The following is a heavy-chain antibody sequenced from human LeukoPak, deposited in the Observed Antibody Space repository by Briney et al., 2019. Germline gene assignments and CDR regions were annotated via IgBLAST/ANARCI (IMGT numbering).Heavy chain of an antibody. CDR3: ARDSSGTTFDY. V-gene: IGHV3-23*01. D-gene: IGHD1-7*01. CDR1: GFTFSSYA. J-gene: IGHJ4*02. CDR2: ISGSGGST. Sequence: PGESLRLSCAASGFTFSSYAMSWVRQAPGKGLEWVSAISGSGGSTYYADSVKGRFTISRGNSKNTLYLQMNSLRAVDTAVYYCARDSSGTTFDYWGQGTLVTVSS.